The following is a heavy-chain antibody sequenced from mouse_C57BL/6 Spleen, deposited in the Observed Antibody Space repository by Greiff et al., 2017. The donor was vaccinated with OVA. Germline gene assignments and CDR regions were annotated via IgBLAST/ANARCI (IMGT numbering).Heavy chain of an antibody. D-gene: IGHD2-3*01. V-gene: IGHV1-64*01. CDR3: ANDASYAMDY. CDR2: IHPNSGST. CDR1: GYTFTSYW. J-gene: IGHJ4*01. Sequence: QVQLQQSGAELVKPGASVKLSCKASGYTFTSYWMHWVKQRPGQGLEWIGMIHPNSGSTKYNEKLKSKATLTVAKSSSTAYMQISSLTSEDSAVYYCANDASYAMDYWGQGTSVTVSS.